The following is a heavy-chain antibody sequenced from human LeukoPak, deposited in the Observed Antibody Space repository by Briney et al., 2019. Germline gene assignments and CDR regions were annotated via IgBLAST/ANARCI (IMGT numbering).Heavy chain of an antibody. CDR3: AYETYYYDSSGYGREYYFDY. V-gene: IGHV1-2*06. CDR1: GYTFTGYY. J-gene: IGHJ4*02. Sequence: ASVKVSCKASGYTFTGYYMHWVRQAPGQGLEWMGRINPNSGGTNYAQKFQGRVTMTRDTSISTAYMELSRLRSVDTAVYYCAYETYYYDSSGYGREYYFDYWGQGTLVTVSS. CDR2: INPNSGGT. D-gene: IGHD3-22*01.